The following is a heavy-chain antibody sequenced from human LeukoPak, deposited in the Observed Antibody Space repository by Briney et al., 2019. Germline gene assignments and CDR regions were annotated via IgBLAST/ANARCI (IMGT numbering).Heavy chain of an antibody. J-gene: IGHJ4*02. CDR2: IYYSGSR. D-gene: IGHD6-13*01. CDR1: GGSFSGYY. V-gene: IGHV4-39*01. Sequence: SETLSLTCAVYGGSFSGYYWAWIRQPPGKGLEWIGSIYYSGSRYYNPSLKSRVTISEDTSKNQFSLKLSSVTATDTAVYYCARRHASSWSRFDYWGQGTLVTVSS. CDR3: ARRHASSWSRFDY.